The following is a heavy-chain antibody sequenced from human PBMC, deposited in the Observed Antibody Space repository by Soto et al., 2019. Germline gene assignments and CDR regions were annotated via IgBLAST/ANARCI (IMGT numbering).Heavy chain of an antibody. Sequence: PGGSLRLSCAASGYTFSDYYMSWIRQAPGKGLEWISYIDTSGTKIYYAGSVKGRFTITRDNAKNSLYLEMNSLRDEDTAVYYCASHYEMWSGYLSPVDYWGQGTLVTVSS. CDR3: ASHYEMWSGYLSPVDY. J-gene: IGHJ4*02. CDR2: IDTSGTKI. D-gene: IGHD3-3*01. CDR1: GYTFSDYY. V-gene: IGHV3-11*01.